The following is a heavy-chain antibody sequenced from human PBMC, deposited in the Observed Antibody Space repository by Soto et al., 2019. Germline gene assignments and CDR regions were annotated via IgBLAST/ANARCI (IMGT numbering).Heavy chain of an antibody. CDR1: GGTFSSYA. Sequence: QVQLVQSGAEVKKPGSSVEVSCKASGGTFSSYAISWVRQAPGQGLEWMGGIIPIFGTANYAQKLQGRVTITADKSTSTAYVELSSLRSEATAAYYCSSDGYSSSWRPFDYWGQGTLVTVSS. D-gene: IGHD6-13*01. CDR2: IIPIFGTA. CDR3: SSDGYSSSWRPFDY. V-gene: IGHV1-69*06. J-gene: IGHJ4*02.